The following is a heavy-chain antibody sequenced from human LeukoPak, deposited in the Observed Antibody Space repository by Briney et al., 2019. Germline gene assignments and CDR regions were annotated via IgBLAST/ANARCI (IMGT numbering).Heavy chain of an antibody. CDR2: IRSKANSYAT. J-gene: IGHJ4*02. V-gene: IGHV3-73*01. CDR3: AKDLVGARPAHYFDY. CDR1: GFTFSGST. Sequence: GGSLRLSCAASGFTFSGSTMHWVRQASGKGLEWVGRIRSKANSYATAYAASVNGRFTISRDDSKNTAYLQMNSLRAEDTAVYYCAKDLVGARPAHYFDYWGQGTLVTVSS. D-gene: IGHD2-15*01.